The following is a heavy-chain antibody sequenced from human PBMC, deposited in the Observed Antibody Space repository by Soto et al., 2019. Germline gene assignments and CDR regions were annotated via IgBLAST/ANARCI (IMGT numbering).Heavy chain of an antibody. CDR3: ARDAVGKWRFDP. CDR1: GASISRYS. D-gene: IGHD1-1*01. CDR2: IYSSGST. Sequence: SSETLSLTCTVSGASISRYSWTWIRQPPEKGLEYIGYIYSSGSTNYNPSLKSRLTISVDTSKNQFSLKLTSVTAADTAVYYCARDAVGKWRFDPWGQGTLVTVSS. V-gene: IGHV4-59*01. J-gene: IGHJ5*02.